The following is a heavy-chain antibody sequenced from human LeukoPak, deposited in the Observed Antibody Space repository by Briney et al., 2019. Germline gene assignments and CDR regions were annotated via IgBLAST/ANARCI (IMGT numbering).Heavy chain of an antibody. J-gene: IGHJ4*02. D-gene: IGHD5-12*01. V-gene: IGHV3-23*01. CDR3: AREGLESDSGYALLL. CDR1: GFSFINYA. CDR2: ILGTGSST. Sequence: QSGGSLRLSCAASGFSFINYAMTWVRQTPGRGLEWVSAILGTGSSTYYADSVKGRFTISRDNAKNTLYLQMNSLRAEDTAIYYCAREGLESDSGYALLLWGQGTLVTVSS.